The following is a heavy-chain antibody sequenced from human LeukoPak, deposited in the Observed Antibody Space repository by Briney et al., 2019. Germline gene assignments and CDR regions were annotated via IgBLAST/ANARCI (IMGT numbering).Heavy chain of an antibody. CDR1: GGSFSGYY. CDR3: ARDHSSSSLLRYYYGMDV. Sequence: KTSETLSLTCAVYGGSFSGYYWSWIRQPPGKGLEWIGYIYYSGSTNYNPSLKSRVTISVDTSKNQFSLKLSSVTAADTAVYYCARDHSSSSLLRYYYGMDVWGQGTTVTVSS. J-gene: IGHJ6*02. D-gene: IGHD6-6*01. V-gene: IGHV4-59*01. CDR2: IYYSGST.